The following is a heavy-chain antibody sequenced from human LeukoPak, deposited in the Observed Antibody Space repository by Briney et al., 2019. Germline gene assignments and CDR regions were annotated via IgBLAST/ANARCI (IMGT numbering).Heavy chain of an antibody. J-gene: IGHJ3*02. CDR3: ECSSGWDDAFDI. CDR2: ISSSSSYI. Sequence: PGGSLRLSCAASGFTFSSYSMNWVRRAPGKGLERVSSISSSSSYIYYADSVKGRFTISRDNAKNSLYLQMNSLRAEDTAVYYCECSSGWDDAFDIWGQGTMVTVSS. CDR1: GFTFSSYS. V-gene: IGHV3-21*01. D-gene: IGHD6-19*01.